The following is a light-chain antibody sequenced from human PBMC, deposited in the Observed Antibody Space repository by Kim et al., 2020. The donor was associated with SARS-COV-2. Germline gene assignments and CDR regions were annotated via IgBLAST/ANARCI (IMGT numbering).Light chain of an antibody. CDR2: GKN. J-gene: IGLJ2*01. V-gene: IGLV1-40*01. CDR3: QSYDSSLSGSRV. Sequence: VTISCTGSSSNIGAGYDVHWYQQLPGTAPQLLIYGKNNRPSGVPDRFSGSKSGTSASLAITGLQAEDEADYYCQSYDSSLSGSRVFGGGTKLTVL. CDR1: SSNIGAGYD.